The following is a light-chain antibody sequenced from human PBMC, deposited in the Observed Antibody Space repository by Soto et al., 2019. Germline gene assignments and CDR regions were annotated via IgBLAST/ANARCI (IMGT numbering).Light chain of an antibody. V-gene: IGKV3-20*01. CDR1: QSVSSSY. CDR3: QQYVRSPPSWT. Sequence: ETVLTQSPGTLSLSPGERATLSCRASQSVSSSYLAWYQQKPGQAPRLLIYDASSRATGIPDRFSGSGSGTDFTLINSRLEPEDFAVYYCQQYVRSPPSWTFGQGVKVEIK. CDR2: DAS. J-gene: IGKJ1*01.